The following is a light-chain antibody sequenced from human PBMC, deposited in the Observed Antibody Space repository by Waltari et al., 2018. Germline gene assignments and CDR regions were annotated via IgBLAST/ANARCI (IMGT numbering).Light chain of an antibody. CDR1: RDISNY. J-gene: IGKJ3*01. Sequence: QLTQYPSSLSASVGDSVTITCRASRDISNYLAWYQEKPGKAPKVLISAASTFQSGVPSRFSGSGSGTDFTLTISSLQPEDFATYYCQQLNSAFGPGTKVDIK. CDR2: AAS. V-gene: IGKV1-9*01. CDR3: QQLNSA.